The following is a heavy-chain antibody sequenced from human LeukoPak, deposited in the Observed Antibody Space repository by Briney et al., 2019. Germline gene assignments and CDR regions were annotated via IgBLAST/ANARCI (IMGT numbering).Heavy chain of an antibody. CDR3: ARGKGMNPLDY. V-gene: IGHV3-48*04. D-gene: IGHD3-10*01. CDR2: ISSSGSTI. CDR1: GFTFSSYW. J-gene: IGHJ4*02. Sequence: GGSLRLSCAASGFTFSSYWMSWVRQAPGKGLEWVSYISSSGSTIYYADSVKGRFTISRDNAKNSLYLQMNNLRTEDTAVYYCARGKGMNPLDYWGQGTLVTVSS.